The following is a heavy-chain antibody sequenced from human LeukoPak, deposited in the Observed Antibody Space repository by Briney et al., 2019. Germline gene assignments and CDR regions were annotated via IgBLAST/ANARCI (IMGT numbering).Heavy chain of an antibody. CDR1: GGSISSSSYY. D-gene: IGHD3-10*01. CDR3: AREGSKRELGITMVRGVITTVFDY. CDR2: IYYSGST. Sequence: SETLSLTCTVSGGSISSSSYYWGWIRQPPGKGLEWIGSIYYSGSTYYNPSLKSRVTISVDTSKNQFSLKLSSVTAADTAVYYCAREGSKRELGITMVRGVITTVFDYWGQGTLVTVSS. J-gene: IGHJ4*02. V-gene: IGHV4-39*07.